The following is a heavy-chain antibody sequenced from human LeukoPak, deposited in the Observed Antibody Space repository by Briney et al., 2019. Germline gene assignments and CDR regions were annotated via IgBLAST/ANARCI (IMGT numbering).Heavy chain of an antibody. CDR1: GYTLTELS. D-gene: IGHD1-1*01. CDR2: FDPEDGET. Sequence: ASVKVSCKVSGYTLTELSMHWVRQAPGKGLEWMGGFDPEDGETIYAQKFQGRVTTTEDTSTDTAYMELSSPRSEDTAVYYCATRGTGYYYYYMDVWGKGTTVTVSS. CDR3: ATRGTGYYYYYMDV. V-gene: IGHV1-24*01. J-gene: IGHJ6*03.